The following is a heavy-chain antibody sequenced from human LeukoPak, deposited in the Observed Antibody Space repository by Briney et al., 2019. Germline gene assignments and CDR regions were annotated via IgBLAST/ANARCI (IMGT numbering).Heavy chain of an antibody. Sequence: SETLSLTCTVSGGSISNGGYYWSWIRQHPGKGLEWIGYIYDSGTIYYNPAPQSRVTISVDTSDNQFSLKLRSLTAADTAVYYCARGGDRRGFDYWGQGTLVTVSS. CDR1: GGSISNGGYY. CDR3: ARGGDRRGFDY. D-gene: IGHD1-14*01. J-gene: IGHJ4*02. CDR2: IYDSGTI. V-gene: IGHV4-31*03.